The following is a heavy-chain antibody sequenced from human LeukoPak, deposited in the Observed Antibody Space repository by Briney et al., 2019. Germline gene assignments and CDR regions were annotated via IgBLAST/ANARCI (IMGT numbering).Heavy chain of an antibody. CDR2: IFPGDSDT. V-gene: IGHV5-51*01. CDR3: ARRGSGTYSPFDL. Sequence: GESLKISCTVSGYIFTYYWIGWVRQMPGKGLEWMGIIFPGDSDTRYSPSFQGQVTISADKSINTAYLQWSSLKASDTATYYCARRGSGTYSPFDLWGQGTRVTVSS. J-gene: IGHJ4*02. D-gene: IGHD1-26*01. CDR1: GYIFTYYW.